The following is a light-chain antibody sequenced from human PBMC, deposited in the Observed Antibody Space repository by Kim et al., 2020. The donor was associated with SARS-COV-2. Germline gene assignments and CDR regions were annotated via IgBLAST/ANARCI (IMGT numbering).Light chain of an antibody. V-gene: IGLV1-44*01. J-gene: IGLJ2*01. CDR2: NNN. CDR1: SSNIGSTT. CDR3: AAWDDTLKGVV. Sequence: ELTQPPSASGTPGQRVTISCSGSSSNIGSTTVSWYQQLPGTAPKLLIYNNNQRPSGVPDRFSGSKSGPSASLAISGLQSEDEAGYYCAAWDDTLKGVVFGGGTQLTVL.